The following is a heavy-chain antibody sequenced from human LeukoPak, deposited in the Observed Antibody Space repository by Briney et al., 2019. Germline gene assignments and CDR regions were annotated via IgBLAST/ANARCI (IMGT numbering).Heavy chain of an antibody. CDR2: INPNSGGT. V-gene: IGHV1-2*02. CDR1: GYTFTGYY. CDR3: ARDSSGYCSSTSCYTEVGY. Sequence: ASVKVSCKASGYTFTGYYMHWVRQATGQGLEWMGWINPNSGGTNYAQKFQGRVTMTRDTSISTAYMELSRLRSDDTAVYYCARDSSGYCSSTSCYTEVGYWGQGTLVTVSS. J-gene: IGHJ4*02. D-gene: IGHD2-2*02.